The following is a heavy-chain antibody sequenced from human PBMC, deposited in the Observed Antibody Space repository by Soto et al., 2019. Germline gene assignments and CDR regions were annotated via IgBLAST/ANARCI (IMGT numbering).Heavy chain of an antibody. CDR2: IKQDEGEK. Sequence: EMQLVESGGGLVRPGGSLRLSCAASGFTFSGSWMAWVRQAPGKGLEWVANIKQDEGEKYYADSVKGRFTISRDNAKNSLYLQMSGLRDEDTATYYCAKGGGYDYGTVLDPWGQGTLVTVSS. V-gene: IGHV3-7*01. J-gene: IGHJ5*02. CDR1: GFTFSGSW. CDR3: AKGGGYDYGTVLDP. D-gene: IGHD5-12*01.